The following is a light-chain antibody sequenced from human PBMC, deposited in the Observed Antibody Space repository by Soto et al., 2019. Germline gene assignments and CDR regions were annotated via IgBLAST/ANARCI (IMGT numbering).Light chain of an antibody. Sequence: EILLTQYPGTLSLSPGERATLSCRASQSVSSSYLAWYQQKPGQAPRLLIYGASSRATGIPERFSGSGSGTDLTITISRMENEDFEVFFCQQYGNKTWTFGHGTQVDIK. V-gene: IGKV3-20*01. CDR1: QSVSSSY. J-gene: IGKJ1*01. CDR3: QQYGNKTWT. CDR2: GAS.